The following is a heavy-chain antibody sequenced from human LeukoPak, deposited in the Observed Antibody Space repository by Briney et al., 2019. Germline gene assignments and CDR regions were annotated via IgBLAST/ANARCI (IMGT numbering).Heavy chain of an antibody. CDR1: GFTFSDYY. CDR3: ARDHDGGSSGFFDY. V-gene: IGHV3-11*01. Sequence: PGGSLRLSCAASGFTFSDYYMTWIRQAPGKGLEWLSYISSSGNIKSYADSVKGRFSISRDNAKKSLDLQMNSLRAEDTAVYYCARDHDGGSSGFFDYWGQGTLVTVSA. CDR2: ISSSGNIK. D-gene: IGHD4-23*01. J-gene: IGHJ4*02.